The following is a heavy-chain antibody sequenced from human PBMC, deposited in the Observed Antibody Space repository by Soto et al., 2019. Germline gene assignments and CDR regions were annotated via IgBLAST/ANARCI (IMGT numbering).Heavy chain of an antibody. V-gene: IGHV3-74*01. Sequence: GGSLRLSCAASGFTFSSYWMHWVRQAPGKGLVWVSRINSDGSSTTYAASVKGRFTISRDNAKNTVYLQMNSLRAEDTAVYFCARVECSGGSCYSIDFWGQGILVTVSS. CDR3: ARVECSGGSCYSIDF. D-gene: IGHD2-15*01. CDR2: INSDGSST. CDR1: GFTFSSYW. J-gene: IGHJ4*02.